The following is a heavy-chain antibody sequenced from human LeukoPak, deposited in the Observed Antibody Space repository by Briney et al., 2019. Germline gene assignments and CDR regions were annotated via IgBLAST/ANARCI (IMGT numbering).Heavy chain of an antibody. CDR1: GGSISSYY. D-gene: IGHD1-26*01. CDR2: IYYSGST. V-gene: IGHV4-59*01. J-gene: IGHJ6*03. CDR3: ARTKWEPNSYYYYYMDV. Sequence: PSETLSLTCTVSGGSISSYYWSWIRQPAGKGLEWIGYIYYSGSTNYNPSLKSRVTISVDTSKNQFSLKLSSVTAADTAVYYCARTKWEPNSYYYYYMDVWGKGTTVTISS.